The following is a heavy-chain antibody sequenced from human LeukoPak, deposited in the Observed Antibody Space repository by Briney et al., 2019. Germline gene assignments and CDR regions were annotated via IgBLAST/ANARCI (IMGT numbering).Heavy chain of an antibody. D-gene: IGHD3-16*01. CDR3: ASTKYDYVYYYYGMDV. V-gene: IGHV3-7*01. Sequence: GGSLRLSCAASGFTFSSYWMSWVRQAPGKGLEWVANIKQDGSEKYYVDSVKGRFTISRDNAKNSLYLQMNSLRAEDTAVYYCASTKYDYVYYYYGMDVWGQGTTVTVSS. J-gene: IGHJ6*02. CDR1: GFTFSSYW. CDR2: IKQDGSEK.